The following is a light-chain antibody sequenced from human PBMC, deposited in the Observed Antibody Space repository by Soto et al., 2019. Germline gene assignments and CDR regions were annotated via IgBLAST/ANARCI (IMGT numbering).Light chain of an antibody. CDR2: GAS. CDR3: QQYGSSPPT. V-gene: IGKV3-20*01. Sequence: EIVLTQYPGSLSLSPCDRATLSCRPSQSVSSSYLAWYQQKPGQAPRLLIYGASSRATGIPDRFSGSGSGTDFTLTISRLEPEDFAVYYCQQYGSSPPTFGQGTKVDIK. J-gene: IGKJ1*01. CDR1: QSVSSSY.